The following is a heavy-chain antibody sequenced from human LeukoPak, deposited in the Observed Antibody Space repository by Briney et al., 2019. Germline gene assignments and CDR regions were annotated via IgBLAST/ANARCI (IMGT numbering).Heavy chain of an antibody. CDR2: ISYDGSNK. D-gene: IGHD2-21*02. CDR1: GFTFSSYG. Sequence: PGGSLRLSCAASGFTFSSYGMHWVRQAPGKGLEWVAVISYDGSNKYYADSVKGRFTISRDNSKNTLYLQMNSLRAEDTAVYYCAKAVAGSAYCGGDCYPRSAFDIWGQGTMVTVSS. CDR3: AKAVAGSAYCGGDCYPRSAFDI. J-gene: IGHJ3*02. V-gene: IGHV3-30*18.